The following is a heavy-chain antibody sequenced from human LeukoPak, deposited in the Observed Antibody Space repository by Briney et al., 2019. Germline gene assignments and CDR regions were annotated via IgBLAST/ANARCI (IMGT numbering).Heavy chain of an antibody. D-gene: IGHD3-10*01. CDR3: AKDPLQYGSGSYYFDD. Sequence: GGSLRLSCAASEFTFSSYGMHWVRQAPGKGLEWVAFIWYDGNNKYYADSVKGRFTISRDSSKNTLYLQMNRLRAEDTAVYYCAKDPLQYGSGSYYFDDWGQGTLVTVSS. V-gene: IGHV3-30*02. CDR2: IWYDGNNK. J-gene: IGHJ4*02. CDR1: EFTFSSYG.